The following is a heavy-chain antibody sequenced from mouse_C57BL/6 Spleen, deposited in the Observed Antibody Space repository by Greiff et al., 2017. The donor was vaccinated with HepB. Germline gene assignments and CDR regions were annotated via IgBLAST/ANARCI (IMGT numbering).Heavy chain of an antibody. CDR3: ALYYYGSSHYFDY. Sequence: VQLQQSGAELVKPGASVKLSCKASGYTFTSYWMQWVKQRPGQGLEWIGEIDPSDSYTNYNQKFKGKATLTVDTSSSTAYMQLSSLTSEDSAVYYCALYYYGSSHYFDYWGQGTTLTVSS. CDR1: GYTFTSYW. J-gene: IGHJ2*01. CDR2: IDPSDSYT. V-gene: IGHV1-50*01. D-gene: IGHD1-1*01.